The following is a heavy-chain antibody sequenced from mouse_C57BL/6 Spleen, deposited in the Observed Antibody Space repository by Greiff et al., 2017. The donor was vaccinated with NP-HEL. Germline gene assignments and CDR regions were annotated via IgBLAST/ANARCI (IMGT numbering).Heavy chain of an antibody. CDR1: GFTFSSYT. CDR3: ARQLDPDWYFDV. Sequence: EVQLVESGGGLVKPGGSLKLSCAASGFTFSSYTMSWVRQTPEKRLEWVATISGGGGNTYYPDSVKGRFTISRDNAKNTLYLQMSSLRSEDTALYYCARQLDPDWYFDVWGTGTTVTVSS. J-gene: IGHJ1*03. CDR2: ISGGGGNT. V-gene: IGHV5-9*01.